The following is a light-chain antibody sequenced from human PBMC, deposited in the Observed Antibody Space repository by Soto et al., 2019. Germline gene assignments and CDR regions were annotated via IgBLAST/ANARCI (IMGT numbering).Light chain of an antibody. J-gene: IGKJ3*01. CDR3: QQSYTSPPGFS. CDR1: QSISNF. CDR2: ATS. V-gene: IGKV1-39*01. Sequence: DIQMTQSPSSLSASVGDRVTITCRASQSISNFLNWYQQKPGEAPRLLIYATSHLQSGVPSRFSGSGSGTDFTLTISSVQPEDFATYYCQQSYTSPPGFSFGPGTKVDIK.